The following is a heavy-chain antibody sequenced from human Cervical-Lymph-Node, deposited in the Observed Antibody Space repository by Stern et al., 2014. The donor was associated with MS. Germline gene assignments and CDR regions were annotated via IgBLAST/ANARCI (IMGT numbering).Heavy chain of an antibody. D-gene: IGHD5-24*01. V-gene: IGHV4-59*08. Sequence: MQLVESGPGLVKPSETLSLTCTVSGGSISSNYWSWIRQPPGKGLEWIGYLYYSGNTNYNPSLKSRVTTSVDTSKNQFSLHLSSVTAADTAVYYCARHGPPRRRDDSNHPNFDYWGPGTLVAVSS. CDR2: LYYSGNT. J-gene: IGHJ4*02. CDR3: ARHGPPRRRDDSNHPNFDY. CDR1: GGSISSNY.